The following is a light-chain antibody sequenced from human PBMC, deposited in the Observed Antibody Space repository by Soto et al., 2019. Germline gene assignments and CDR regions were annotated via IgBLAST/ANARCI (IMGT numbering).Light chain of an antibody. J-gene: IGKJ1*01. CDR1: QSVSNNY. V-gene: IGKV3-20*01. CDR3: QQYGTAPWT. CDR2: AAS. Sequence: EIVLTQSPGTLSLSPGERATVSCRASQSVSNNYLAWYQQKPGQAPRLLIYAASNRARGIPDRFGGSGSGADITLTVSRLETEEFAVYYCQQYGTAPWTFGQGIKVEI.